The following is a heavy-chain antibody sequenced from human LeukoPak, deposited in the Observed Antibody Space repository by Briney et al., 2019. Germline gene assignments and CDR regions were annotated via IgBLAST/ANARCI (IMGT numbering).Heavy chain of an antibody. Sequence: SETLSLTCTVSGGSISSGSYYWSWIRQPAGKGLEWIGRIYTSGSTNYNPSLKSRVTISVDKSKNQFSLKLSSVTAADTAVYYCARVSYSSGWYSRDWGQGTLVTVSS. D-gene: IGHD6-19*01. J-gene: IGHJ4*02. CDR2: IYTSGST. CDR3: ARVSYSSGWYSRD. V-gene: IGHV4-61*02. CDR1: GGSISSGSYY.